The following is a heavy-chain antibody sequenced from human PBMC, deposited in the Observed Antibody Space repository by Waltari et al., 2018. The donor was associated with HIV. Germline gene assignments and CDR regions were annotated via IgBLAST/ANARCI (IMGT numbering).Heavy chain of an antibody. CDR3: TTGRSSVVAAPPVQ. CDR1: GFNFRDFV. J-gene: IGHJ4*01. D-gene: IGHD6-19*01. Sequence: VQVAESGGGVVQPGKSVRLSRATSGFNFRDFVIPWVRQAPEKGWWGVAVIWSDGKTRFYEDSINGRFSISRDNSNYSSSLQINRVTLADTAVYYCTTGRSSVVAAPPVQWGQGT. CDR2: IWSDGKTR. V-gene: IGHV3-33*03.